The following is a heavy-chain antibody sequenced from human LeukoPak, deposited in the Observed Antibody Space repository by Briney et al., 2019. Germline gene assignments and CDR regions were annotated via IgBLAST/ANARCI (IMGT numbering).Heavy chain of an antibody. CDR1: GGSIRSSYYY. D-gene: IGHD3-10*01. V-gene: IGHV4-39*01. Sequence: SEPLSLTCTVSGGSIRSSYYYWGWIRQPPGKGLEWIGSIYDSGSTYYNPSLKSRVTISVDTSKNQFSLKLNSVTAADKAVYYCARHYGPWGQGTLVTVSS. CDR3: ARHYGP. CDR2: IYDSGST. J-gene: IGHJ5*02.